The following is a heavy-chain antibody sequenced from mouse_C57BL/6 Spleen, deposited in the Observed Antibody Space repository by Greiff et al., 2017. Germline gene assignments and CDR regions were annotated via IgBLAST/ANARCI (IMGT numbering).Heavy chain of an antibody. J-gene: IGHJ2*01. CDR2: IYPGSGST. CDR3: ARETVVADY. Sequence: VQLQQPGAELVKPGASVKMSCKASGYTFTSYWITCVKQRPGQGLEWIGDIYPGSGSTNYNEKFKSKATRTVDTSSSTAYMQLSSLTSEDSAVYYCARETVVADYWDQGTTLTVCS. D-gene: IGHD1-1*01. V-gene: IGHV1-55*01. CDR1: GYTFTSYW.